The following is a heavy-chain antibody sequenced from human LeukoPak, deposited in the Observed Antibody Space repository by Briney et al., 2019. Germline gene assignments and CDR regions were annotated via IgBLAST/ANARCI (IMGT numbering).Heavy chain of an antibody. D-gene: IGHD6-13*01. CDR1: GFTFSSYW. CDR3: ASVGRQQLVLYYFDY. J-gene: IGHJ4*02. CDR2: IKQDGSEK. V-gene: IGHV3-7*01. Sequence: PGGSLRLSCAASGFTFSSYWMSWARQAPGKGLEWVANIKQDGSEKYYVDSVKGRFTISRDNAKNSLYLQMNSLRAEDTAVYYCASVGRQQLVLYYFDYWGQGTLVTVSS.